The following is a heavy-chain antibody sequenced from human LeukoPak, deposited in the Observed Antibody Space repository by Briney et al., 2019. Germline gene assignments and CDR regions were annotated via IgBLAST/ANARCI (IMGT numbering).Heavy chain of an antibody. V-gene: IGHV4-61*02. CDR2: IYTSGSI. CDR3: ARTTEGYAGGPGYSYYYYMDV. D-gene: IGHD5-12*01. J-gene: IGHJ6*03. Sequence: SETLSLTCTVSGGSISSGSYYWSWIPQPAGTGPEWIGRIYTSGSINYNPSLKSRVTISVDTSKNQFSLKLSSMTAADTAVYYCARTTEGYAGGPGYSYYYYMDVWGKGTTVTISS. CDR1: GGSISSGSYY.